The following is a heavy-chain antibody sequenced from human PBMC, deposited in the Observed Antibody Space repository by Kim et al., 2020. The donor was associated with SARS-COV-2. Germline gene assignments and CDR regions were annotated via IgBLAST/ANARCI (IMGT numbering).Heavy chain of an antibody. CDR3: ARSSYGTKSPPGRS. V-gene: IGHV1-2*02. D-gene: IGHD3-10*01. J-gene: IGHJ5*02. Sequence: APVKVSCKASGYIFTGYYLHWVRQAPGQGLEWMGWINPNSGGTNYAQKFQCRVTMTRDTSISTAYMELSGLKSDDTAVYYCARSSYGTKSPPGRSWGQGTLVTVSS. CDR2: INPNSGGT. CDR1: GYIFTGYY.